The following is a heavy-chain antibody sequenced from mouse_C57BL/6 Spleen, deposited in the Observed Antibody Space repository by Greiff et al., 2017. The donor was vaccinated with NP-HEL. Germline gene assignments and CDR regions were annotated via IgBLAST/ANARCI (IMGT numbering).Heavy chain of an antibody. CDR2: IYPRSGNT. CDR1: GYTFTSYG. J-gene: IGHJ2*01. CDR3: ARRFITTVVATNFDY. D-gene: IGHD1-1*01. Sequence: QVQLKESGAELARPGASVKLSCKASGYTFTSYGISWVKQRTGQGLEWIGEIYPRSGNTYYNEKLKGKATLTADKSSSTAYMELRSLTSDDSAVYFCARRFITTVVATNFDYWGQGTTLTVSS. V-gene: IGHV1-81*01.